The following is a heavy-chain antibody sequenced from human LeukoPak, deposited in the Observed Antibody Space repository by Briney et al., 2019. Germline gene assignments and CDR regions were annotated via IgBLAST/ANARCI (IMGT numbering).Heavy chain of an antibody. J-gene: IGHJ4*02. Sequence: HSGGSLRLSCATSGFTFSNFWMHWVRQAPGKGLEWVAGSGSGGGTNYADSVKGRFTISRDNPKNTLYLQMNSLGAEDTAVYFCAKRGVVIRVILVGFHKEAYYFDSWGQGALVTVSS. V-gene: IGHV3-23*01. CDR1: GFTFSNFW. CDR3: AKRGVVIRVILVGFHKEAYYFDS. D-gene: IGHD3-22*01. CDR2: SGSGGGT.